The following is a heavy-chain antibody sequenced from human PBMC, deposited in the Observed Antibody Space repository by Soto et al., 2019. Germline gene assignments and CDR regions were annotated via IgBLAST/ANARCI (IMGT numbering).Heavy chain of an antibody. J-gene: IGHJ4*02. Sequence: SSETLSLPGGSLRLSCAASGFTFSSYGMHWVRQAPGKGLEWVTVISYDGSNKYYADSVKGRFTISRDNSKNTLYLQMNSLRAEDTAVYYCAKDPNPYSSGWYLDYFDYWGQGTLVTVSS. CDR3: AKDPNPYSSGWYLDYFDY. CDR2: ISYDGSNK. V-gene: IGHV3-30*18. CDR1: GFTFSSYG. D-gene: IGHD6-19*01.